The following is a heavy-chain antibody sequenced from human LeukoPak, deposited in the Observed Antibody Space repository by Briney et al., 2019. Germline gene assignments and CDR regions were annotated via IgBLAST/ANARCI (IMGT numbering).Heavy chain of an antibody. CDR1: GFTFSSYS. CDR2: ISSSSSYI. D-gene: IGHD6-19*01. Sequence: PGGSLRLSCAASGFTFSSYSMNWVRQAPGKGLEWVSSISSSSSYIYYADSVKGRFTISRDNAKNSLYLQMNSLRAEDTAVYYCARDWAVIGSGWYYWGQGTLVTVSS. CDR3: ARDWAVIGSGWYY. J-gene: IGHJ4*02. V-gene: IGHV3-21*01.